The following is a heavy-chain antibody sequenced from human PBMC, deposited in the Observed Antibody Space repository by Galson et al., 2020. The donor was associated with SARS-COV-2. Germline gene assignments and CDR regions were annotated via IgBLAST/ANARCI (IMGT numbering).Heavy chain of an antibody. J-gene: IGHJ4*02. D-gene: IGHD2-15*01. CDR1: GFTFSSYW. Sequence: GESLKISCAASGFTFSSYWMHWVRQAPGKGLVWVSGINSDGSDTRYADSVKGRFTISRDNDKNMLYLQMNSLRAEDTAVDYCGAYHGWWGGGGGQGTLVTVSS. V-gene: IGHV3-74*01. CDR2: INSDGSDT. CDR3: GAYHGWWGGG.